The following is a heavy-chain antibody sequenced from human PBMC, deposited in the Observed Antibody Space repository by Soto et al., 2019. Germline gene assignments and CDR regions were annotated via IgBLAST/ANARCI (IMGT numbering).Heavy chain of an antibody. CDR3: ARVPDV. V-gene: IGHV4-31*03. CDR2: IYYSGTT. Sequence: TLSLTCTVSGDSIMRDSYYWNWIRQHPGKGLEWIGYIYYSGTTAYNLSLKTRVTISPDTSKNQFSLKLNSVTAADTAVYYCARVPDVWGQGTTVTVSS. CDR1: GDSIMRDSYY. J-gene: IGHJ6*02.